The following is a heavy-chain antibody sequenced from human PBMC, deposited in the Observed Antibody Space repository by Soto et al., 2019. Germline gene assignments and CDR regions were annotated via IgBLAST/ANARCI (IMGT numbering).Heavy chain of an antibody. CDR1: GFTFSSYG. Sequence: QVQLVESGGGVVQPGRSLRLSCAASGFTFSSYGMHWVRQAPGKGLEWVAVISYDGSNKYYADSVKGRFTISRDNSKNTLYLQMNSLRAEDTAVYYCAKELYPVVGATPAFDIWGQGTMVTVSS. CDR3: AKELYPVVGATPAFDI. CDR2: ISYDGSNK. D-gene: IGHD1-26*01. J-gene: IGHJ3*02. V-gene: IGHV3-30*18.